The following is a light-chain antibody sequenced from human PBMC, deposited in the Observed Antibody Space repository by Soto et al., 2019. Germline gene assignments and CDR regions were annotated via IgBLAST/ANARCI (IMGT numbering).Light chain of an antibody. J-gene: IGKJ1*01. CDR3: QQYKSYSAT. Sequence: DIQMTQSPSALSASVGDRVTITCRASQSFSTWLAWYQQKPGKAPKLLIYDASSLESGVPSRFSGSGSGTEFTLTISSLQPDDFATYYCQQYKSYSATFDQGTTVEIK. CDR1: QSFSTW. CDR2: DAS. V-gene: IGKV1-5*01.